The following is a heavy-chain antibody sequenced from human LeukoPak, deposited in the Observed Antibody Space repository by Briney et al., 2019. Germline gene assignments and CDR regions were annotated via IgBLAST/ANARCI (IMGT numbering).Heavy chain of an antibody. CDR2: INPNTGAT. CDR1: GYTFIAHY. V-gene: IGHV1-2*02. D-gene: IGHD2-2*02. CDR3: ARDGLSYTNPNNWFDP. Sequence: ASVKVSCKASGYTFIAHYMHWVRQAPGQGLVWMGWINPNTGATNYAQKFQGRVTMTRDTSITTVYMELSRLRSDDTAVYYCARDGLSYTNPNNWFDPWGQGTLVTVSS. J-gene: IGHJ5*02.